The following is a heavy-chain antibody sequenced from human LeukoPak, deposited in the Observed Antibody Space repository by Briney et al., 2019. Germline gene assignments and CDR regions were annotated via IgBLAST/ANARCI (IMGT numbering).Heavy chain of an antibody. J-gene: IGHJ4*02. D-gene: IGHD3-10*01. CDR2: IYSNGNT. CDR1: GGSISSGGYS. Sequence: SETLSLSRAVSGGSISSGGYSWSWIRQPPGKGLEWIGYIYSNGNTYYNPSLKSRVTISVDRSENHFSLKLSSVTAADTAVYYCTRRGTSGSYGWFDYWGQGTLATVSS. CDR3: TRRGTSGSYGWFDY. V-gene: IGHV4-30-2*01.